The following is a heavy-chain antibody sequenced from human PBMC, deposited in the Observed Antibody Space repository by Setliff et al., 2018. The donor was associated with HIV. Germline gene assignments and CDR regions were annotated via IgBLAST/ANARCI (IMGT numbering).Heavy chain of an antibody. V-gene: IGHV4-39*01. CDR1: GGSISGSNYY. CDR2: IYYSGST. D-gene: IGHD6-19*01. J-gene: IGHJ4*02. CDR3: ARQQHSSDLKIWNY. Sequence: LSLTCTVSGGSISGSNYYWGWIRQPPGKGLEWVGSIYYSGSTYYSPSLKSRVTISVDTSKNQFSLTLTSVTAADTAVYYCARQQHSSDLKIWNYWGQGTLVTVSS.